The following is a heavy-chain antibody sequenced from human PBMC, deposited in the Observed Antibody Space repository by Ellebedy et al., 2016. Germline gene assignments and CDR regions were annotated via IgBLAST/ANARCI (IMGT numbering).Heavy chain of an antibody. Sequence: SETLSLTXTVSGGSVDTYYWTWIRQSPGKGLEWIGYVFYGGSTKYNRSLRSRVTISLDTAKDQFSLRLTSVAAADTAVYFCARDASLYSSSPSFDFWGQGMLVTVSS. CDR1: GGSVDTYY. V-gene: IGHV4-59*02. D-gene: IGHD3-22*01. J-gene: IGHJ4*02. CDR2: VFYGGST. CDR3: ARDASLYSSSPSFDF.